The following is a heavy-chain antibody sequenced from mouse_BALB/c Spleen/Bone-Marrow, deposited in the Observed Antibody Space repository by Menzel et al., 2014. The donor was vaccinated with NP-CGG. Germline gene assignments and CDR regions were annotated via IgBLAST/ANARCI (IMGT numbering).Heavy chain of an antibody. CDR3: ARSRDGYYGFAY. CDR1: GYTFSGYW. D-gene: IGHD2-3*01. V-gene: IGHV1-9*01. Sequence: QVQLQQSGAELMKPGASVKISCKATGYTFSGYWIEWVKQRPGHGLEWIGEILPVSGSTNYNENFKGKATFTADTSSNTAYMQLSSLTSEDSAVYYCARSRDGYYGFAYWGQGTLVTVSA. J-gene: IGHJ3*01. CDR2: ILPVSGST.